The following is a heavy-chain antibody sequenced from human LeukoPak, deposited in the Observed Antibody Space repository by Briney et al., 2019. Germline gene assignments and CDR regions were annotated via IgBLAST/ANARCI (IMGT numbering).Heavy chain of an antibody. D-gene: IGHD2-15*01. CDR3: ARRGYCSGGNCYSFDY. CDR1: GGSISGYY. Sequence: SETLSLTCTVSGGSISGYYWSWIRQPPGKGLEYIGHIYYSGSTNYNPSLERRVTILVDTSKNQFSLRLSSVTAVDTALYYCARRGYCSGGNCYSFDYWGQGTLVTVSS. CDR2: IYYSGST. J-gene: IGHJ4*02. V-gene: IGHV4-59*08.